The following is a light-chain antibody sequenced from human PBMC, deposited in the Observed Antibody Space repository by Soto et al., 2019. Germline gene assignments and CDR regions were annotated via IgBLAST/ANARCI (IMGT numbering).Light chain of an antibody. V-gene: IGKV3-20*01. J-gene: IGKJ4*01. CDR3: QQYSTSLLT. CDR2: DAS. CDR1: QIISNSY. Sequence: EIVLTQSPGTLSLSPGERATLSCRASQIISNSYLAWYQQKPGQAPRLLIYDASSRATGIPDRFSGSGSGTDFTLTISRLEPEDFAVYYCQQYSTSLLTFGGGTKVEIK.